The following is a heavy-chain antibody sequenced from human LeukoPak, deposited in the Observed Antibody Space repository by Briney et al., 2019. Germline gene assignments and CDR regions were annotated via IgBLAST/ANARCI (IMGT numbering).Heavy chain of an antibody. Sequence: SQTLSLTCTFSGGSISSDGYYWSWIRQPPGKGLEWIGYIYYSGSTNYNPSLKSRVTISVDTSKNQFSLKLSSVTAADTAVYYCASRRGGYLGYWGQGTLVTVSS. CDR1: GGSISSDGYY. J-gene: IGHJ4*02. V-gene: IGHV4-61*08. CDR2: IYYSGST. CDR3: ASRRGGYLGY. D-gene: IGHD5-12*01.